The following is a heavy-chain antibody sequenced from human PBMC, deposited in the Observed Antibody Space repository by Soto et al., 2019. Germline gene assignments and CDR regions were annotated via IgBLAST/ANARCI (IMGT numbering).Heavy chain of an antibody. Sequence: EVQLLESGGGLVQPGGSLRLSCATSGFTFNNKAMNWVRQAPGKGLEWVAVISGVDSGAYYAESVKGQFTISRNNSKNTLTLQMYNLRAEDTAVYYCAKCRAGHTSVADYWGQGTLVTVSS. CDR1: GFTFNNKA. CDR3: AKCRAGHTSVADY. V-gene: IGHV3-23*01. D-gene: IGHD6-19*01. J-gene: IGHJ4*02. CDR2: ISGVDSGA.